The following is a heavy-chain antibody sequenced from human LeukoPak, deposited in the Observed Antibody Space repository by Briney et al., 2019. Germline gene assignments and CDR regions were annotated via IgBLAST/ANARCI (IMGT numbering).Heavy chain of an antibody. J-gene: IGHJ6*02. CDR3: ARDYTATGGMDV. D-gene: IGHD2-21*02. CDR1: GFTFNDYY. V-gene: IGHV3-11*04. Sequence: TGGSLRLSCAASGFTFNDYYMSWIRQAPGKGLEWISYISSSDTTISYADSVKGRFTISRDNGKNSLYLQMNSLRAEDTALYYCARDYTATGGMDVWGQGTTVTVS. CDR2: ISSSDTTI.